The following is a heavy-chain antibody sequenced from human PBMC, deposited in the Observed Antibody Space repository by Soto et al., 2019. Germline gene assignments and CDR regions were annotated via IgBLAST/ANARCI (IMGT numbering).Heavy chain of an antibody. Sequence: AAVKVSCKASGYTFPSYAMHWVRQAPGQRLDWMGWINAGNGNTKYSQKFQGRVTITRDTSASTAYMELSSLRSEDTAVYYCAVQTVTKWHYFSYGIDDCGQVTPVTFSS. CDR2: INAGNGNT. CDR1: GYTFPSYA. V-gene: IGHV1-3*01. J-gene: IGHJ6*02. D-gene: IGHD1-7*01. CDR3: AVQTVTKWHYFSYGIDD.